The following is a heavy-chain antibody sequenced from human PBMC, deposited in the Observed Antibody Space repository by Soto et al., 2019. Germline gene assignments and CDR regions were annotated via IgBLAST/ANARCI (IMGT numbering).Heavy chain of an antibody. CDR3: ARHLSNSRLDY. CDR2: ISSSSSTI. CDR1: GFTFSSYS. D-gene: IGHD3-22*01. V-gene: IGHV3-48*01. Sequence: RGSLRLSCAASGFTFSSYSMNWVRQAPGKGLEWVSYISSSSSTIYYADSVKGRFTISRDNAKNSLYLQMNSLRAEDTAVYYCARHLSNSRLDYWGQGTLVTVSS. J-gene: IGHJ4*02.